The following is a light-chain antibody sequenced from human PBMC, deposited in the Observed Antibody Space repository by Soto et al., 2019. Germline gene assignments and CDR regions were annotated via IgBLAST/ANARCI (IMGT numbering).Light chain of an antibody. Sequence: QSVLTQPPSASGSPGQSVTISCTGTSSDVGGYKFVSWYQQHPGKAPKLIIYEVSQRPSGVPDRFSASKSGDTASLTVSGLRAEDEADYYCQSYDSSLSYVFGTGTKVTVL. CDR3: QSYDSSLSYV. CDR2: EVS. V-gene: IGLV2-8*01. CDR1: SSDVGGYKF. J-gene: IGLJ1*01.